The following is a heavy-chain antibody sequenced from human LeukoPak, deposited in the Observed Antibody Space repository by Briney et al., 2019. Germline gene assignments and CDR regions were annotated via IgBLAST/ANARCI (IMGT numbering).Heavy chain of an antibody. J-gene: IGHJ4*02. CDR1: GGSFSGYY. CDR2: INHSGST. D-gene: IGHD2-15*01. V-gene: IGHV4-34*01. CDR3: ARLPEGYCSGGSCSSFDY. Sequence: PSETLSLTCAVYGGSFSGYYWSWIRQPPGKGLEWIGEINHSGSTNYNPSLKSRVTISVDTSKNQFSLKLSAVTAADTAVYYCARLPEGYCSGGSCSSFDYWGQGTLVTVSS.